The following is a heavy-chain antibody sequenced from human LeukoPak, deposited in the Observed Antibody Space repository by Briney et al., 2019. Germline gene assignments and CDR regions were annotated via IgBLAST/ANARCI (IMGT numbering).Heavy chain of an antibody. CDR2: MNPNSGNT. Sequence: ASVKVSCKASGYTFTSYDINWVRQATGQGLEWRGWMNPNSGNTGYAQKFQGRVTMTRNTSISTAYMELSSLRSEDTAVYYCARLYHCSGGSCYSSPFGYWGQGTLVTVSS. D-gene: IGHD2-15*01. CDR1: GYTFTSYD. V-gene: IGHV1-8*01. J-gene: IGHJ4*02. CDR3: ARLYHCSGGSCYSSPFGY.